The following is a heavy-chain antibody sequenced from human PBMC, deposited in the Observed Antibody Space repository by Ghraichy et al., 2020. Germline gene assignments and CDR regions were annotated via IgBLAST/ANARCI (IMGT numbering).Heavy chain of an antibody. V-gene: IGHV3-7*03. CDR2: IKQDGSEK. CDR3: ARGKYSPHWGYYYYGMDV. CDR1: GFTFSSYW. D-gene: IGHD1-26*01. Sequence: GGSLRLSCAASGFTFSSYWMSWVRQAPGKGLEWVANIKQDGSEKYYVDSVKGRFTISRDNAKNSLYLQMNSLRAEDTAVYYCARGKYSPHWGYYYYGMDVWGQGTTVTVSS. J-gene: IGHJ6*02.